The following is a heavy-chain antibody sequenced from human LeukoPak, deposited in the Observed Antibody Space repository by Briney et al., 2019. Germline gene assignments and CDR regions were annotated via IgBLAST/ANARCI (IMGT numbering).Heavy chain of an antibody. Sequence: PSETLSLTCTVSGGSISSGSYYWSWLRQPAGKGLEWIGRIYTSGSTNYNPSLKSRVTISVDTSKNQFSLKLSSVTAADTAVYYCARVYVSLVRGVISYLDYWGQGTLVTVSS. V-gene: IGHV4-61*02. J-gene: IGHJ4*02. CDR1: GGSISSGSYY. CDR2: IYTSGST. CDR3: ARVYVSLVRGVISYLDY. D-gene: IGHD3-10*01.